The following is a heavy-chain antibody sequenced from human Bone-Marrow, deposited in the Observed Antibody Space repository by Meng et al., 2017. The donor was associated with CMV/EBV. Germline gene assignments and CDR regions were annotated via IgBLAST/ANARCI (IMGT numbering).Heavy chain of an antibody. Sequence: ASVKVSCKASGYTFTTYGVTWVRQAPGQGLEWMGWINTYNGNTNYAQKFQGRVTMTTDTSTSTAYMELRSLRSDDTAVYYCARDTDGLGSPISYYYYGMDVWGQGTTVTVSS. CDR1: GYTFTTYG. CDR2: INTYNGNT. CDR3: ARDTDGLGSPISYYYYGMDV. J-gene: IGHJ6*02. D-gene: IGHD2-2*01. V-gene: IGHV1-18*01.